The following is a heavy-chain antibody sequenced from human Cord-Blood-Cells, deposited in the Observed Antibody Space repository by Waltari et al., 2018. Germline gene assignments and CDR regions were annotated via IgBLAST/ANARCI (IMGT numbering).Heavy chain of an antibody. CDR3: ATRITIFGVVIDAFDI. V-gene: IGHV1-24*01. D-gene: IGHD3-3*01. CDR2: FDTEDGET. Sequence: QVQLVQSGAEVKKPGASVKVSCKVSGYTLTELSMHWVRQAPGKGLEWMGGFDTEDGETIYAQKFHGRVTMTEDTSTDTAYMELSSLRSEDTAVYYCATRITIFGVVIDAFDIWGQGTMVTVSS. CDR1: GYTLTELS. J-gene: IGHJ3*02.